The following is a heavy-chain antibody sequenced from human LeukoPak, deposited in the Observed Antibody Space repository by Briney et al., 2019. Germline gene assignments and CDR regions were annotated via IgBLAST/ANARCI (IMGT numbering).Heavy chain of an antibody. CDR2: ISYDGTNK. CDR3: AKSQEYKLEY. CDR1: GFTFSTYA. Sequence: GGSLRLSCAASGFTFSTYAMHWVRQAPGKGLEWVAVISYDGTNKHYVDSVKGRFTISRDNSKNTLYLQMNSLRTEDTAVYYCAKSQEYKLEYWGQGTLVTVSS. J-gene: IGHJ4*02. D-gene: IGHD3-3*01. V-gene: IGHV3-30*18.